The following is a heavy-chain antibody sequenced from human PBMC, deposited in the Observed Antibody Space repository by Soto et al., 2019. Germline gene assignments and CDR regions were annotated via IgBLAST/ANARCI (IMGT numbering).Heavy chain of an antibody. CDR1: GFTFSSYG. CDR3: AKDRISSSSGGANYYYYGMDV. CDR2: ISYDGSNK. V-gene: IGHV3-30*18. Sequence: GGSLRLSCAASGFTFSSYGMHWVRQAPGKGLEWVAVISYDGSNKYYADSVKGRFTISRDNSKNTLYLQMNSLRAEDTAVYYCAKDRISSSSGGANYYYYGMDVWGQGTTVTVSS. D-gene: IGHD6-6*01. J-gene: IGHJ6*02.